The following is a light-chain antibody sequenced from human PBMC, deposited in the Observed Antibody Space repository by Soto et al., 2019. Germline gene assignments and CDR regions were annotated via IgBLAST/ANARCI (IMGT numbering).Light chain of an antibody. CDR1: QSVSSY. V-gene: IGKV3-11*01. Sequence: EIVLTQSPATLSLSPGERATLSCRASQSVSSYLAWYQQKPGQAPRLLIYDASNRATGIPARFSGSGSGTDFTLPISSLEPEDFAVYYCQQRSNWPRTFGQATKVDIK. CDR3: QQRSNWPRT. J-gene: IGKJ1*01. CDR2: DAS.